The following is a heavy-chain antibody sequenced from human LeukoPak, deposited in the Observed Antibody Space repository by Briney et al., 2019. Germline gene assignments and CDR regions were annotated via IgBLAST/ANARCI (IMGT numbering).Heavy chain of an antibody. CDR2: INPNSGGT. CDR3: AENYYDSSGYYFDY. CDR1: GYTFTGYY. D-gene: IGHD3-22*01. V-gene: IGHV1-2*02. Sequence: ASVKVSCKASGYTFTGYYMHWGRHAPGQGLEWMGWINPNSGGTNYAQKFQGRVTMTRDTSISTAYMELSRLRSDDTAVYYCAENYYDSSGYYFDYWGQGTLVTVSS. J-gene: IGHJ4*02.